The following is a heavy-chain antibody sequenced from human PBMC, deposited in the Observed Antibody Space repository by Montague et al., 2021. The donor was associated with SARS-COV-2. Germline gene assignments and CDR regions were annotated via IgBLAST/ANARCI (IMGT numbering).Heavy chain of an antibody. CDR1: GGSISSGSYY. CDR3: ARLLPDGTVVATDIPFDS. J-gene: IGHJ4*02. CDR2: IYTSGST. Sequence: TLSLTCTVSGGSISSGSYYWSWIRQPAGKGLEWIGRIYTSGSTNYNPSLKSRVTIPVDTSKNQFSLKLRSVIAADTAVHYCARLLPDGTVVATDIPFDSWGQGTLVTVSS. D-gene: IGHD2-21*02. V-gene: IGHV4-61*02.